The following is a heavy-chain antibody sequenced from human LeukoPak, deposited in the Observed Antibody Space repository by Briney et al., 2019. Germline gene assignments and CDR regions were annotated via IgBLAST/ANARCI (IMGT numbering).Heavy chain of an antibody. J-gene: IGHJ5*02. Sequence: SETLSLACTVSGGSISSYYWSWIRQPAGKGLEWIGRIYTSGSTNYNPSLKSRVTMSVDTSKNQFSLKLSSVTAADTAVYYCARTIVVVVAATPGWFDPWGQGTLVTVSS. D-gene: IGHD2-15*01. CDR3: ARTIVVVVAATPGWFDP. CDR1: GGSISSYY. CDR2: IYTSGST. V-gene: IGHV4-4*07.